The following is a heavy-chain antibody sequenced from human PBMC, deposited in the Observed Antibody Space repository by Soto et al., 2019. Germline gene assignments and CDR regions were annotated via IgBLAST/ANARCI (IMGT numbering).Heavy chain of an antibody. CDR1: GFTFSSYG. CDR2: IWYDGSNK. CDR3: ARERGLKRTPPLYFDY. Sequence: PGGSLRLSCAASGFTFSSYGMHWVRQAPGKGLEWVAVIWYDGSNKYYADSVKGRFTISRDNSKNTLYLQMNSLRAEDTAVYYCARERGLKRTPPLYFDYWGQGTLVTVSS. V-gene: IGHV3-33*01. J-gene: IGHJ4*02.